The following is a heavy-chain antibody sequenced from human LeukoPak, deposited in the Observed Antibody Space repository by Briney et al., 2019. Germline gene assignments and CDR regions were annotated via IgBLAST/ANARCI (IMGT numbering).Heavy chain of an antibody. CDR1: GYTFTGYY. CDR2: INPSSGGT. CDR3: ARGPRGWYILYFDY. J-gene: IGHJ4*02. V-gene: IGHV1-2*02. D-gene: IGHD6-19*01. Sequence: GSSVKVSCKASGYTFTGYYMHWVRQAPGQGLEWMGWINPSSGGTNYAQKFQGRVTMTRDTSISTAYMELSRLRSDDTAVYYCARGPRGWYILYFDYWGQGTLVTVSS.